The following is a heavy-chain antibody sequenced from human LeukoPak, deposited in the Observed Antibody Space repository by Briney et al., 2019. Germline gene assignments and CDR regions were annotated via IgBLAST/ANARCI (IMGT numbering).Heavy chain of an antibody. CDR1: GFTFSSYA. CDR3: AKDCFDFWSGYFGY. Sequence: PGGSLRRSCAASGFTFSSYAMSWVRQAPGKGLEWVSAISGSGGSTYYADSVKGRFTISRDNSKNTLYLQMNSLRAEDTAVYYCAKDCFDFWSGYFGYWGQGTLVTVSS. V-gene: IGHV3-23*01. J-gene: IGHJ4*02. CDR2: ISGSGGST. D-gene: IGHD3-3*01.